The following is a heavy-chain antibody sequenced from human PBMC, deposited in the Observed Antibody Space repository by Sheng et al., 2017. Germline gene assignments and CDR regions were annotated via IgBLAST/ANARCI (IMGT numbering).Heavy chain of an antibody. D-gene: IGHD2-15*01. CDR1: GFTFSSYA. J-gene: IGHJ3*02. CDR3: AKDSISCSGGSCYEGAFDI. V-gene: IGHV3-23*01. Sequence: EVQLLESGGGLVQPGGSLRLSCAASGFTFSSYAMSWVRQAPGKGLEWVSAISGSGGSTYYADSVKGRFTISRDNSKNTLYLQMNSLRAEDTAVYYCAKDSISCSGGSCYEGAFDIWGQGDNGHRLF. CDR2: ISGSGGST.